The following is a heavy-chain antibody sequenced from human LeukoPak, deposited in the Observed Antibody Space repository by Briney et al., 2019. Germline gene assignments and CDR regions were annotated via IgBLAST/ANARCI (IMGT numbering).Heavy chain of an antibody. CDR3: ARGRPTDYFDY. CDR2: IYYSGST. D-gene: IGHD1-1*01. Sequence: SETLSLTCTVSGGSISSSSYYWGWIRQPPGKGLEWIGSIYYSGSTYYNPSLKRRVTISVDTSKNQFSLKLSSVTAAATAVYYCARGRPTDYFDYWGQGTLVTVSS. CDR1: GGSISSSSYY. J-gene: IGHJ4*02. V-gene: IGHV4-39*07.